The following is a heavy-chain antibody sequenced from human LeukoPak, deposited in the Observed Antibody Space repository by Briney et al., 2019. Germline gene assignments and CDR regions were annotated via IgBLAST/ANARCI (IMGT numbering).Heavy chain of an antibody. CDR3: ARHSLSSGWYLDY. CDR1: GYSFTSYW. CDR2: IYPGDSDT. Sequence: GESLKISCKGSGYSFTSYWIGWVRQMPGKGLEWIGIIYPGDSDTRYSPSFQGQVTISADKSISTAYLQWSSLKASDTAMYYCARHSLSSGWYLDYWGQGTLVTVSS. J-gene: IGHJ4*02. V-gene: IGHV5-51*01. D-gene: IGHD6-19*01.